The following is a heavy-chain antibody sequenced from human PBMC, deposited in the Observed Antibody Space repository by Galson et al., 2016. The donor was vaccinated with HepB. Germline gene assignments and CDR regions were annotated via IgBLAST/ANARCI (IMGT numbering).Heavy chain of an antibody. Sequence: SETLSLTCTVSGDAISSSRYYWAWIRQPPGKGLQWIQSFSYSGSPYSNPSLTSRVTVSGDTSKNQVSLKLTSVTAADTAVYFCARHEPRYSGHDFFAYWGPGILVTFTP. CDR1: GDAISSSRYY. J-gene: IGHJ4*02. D-gene: IGHD5-12*01. CDR2: FSYSGSP. V-gene: IGHV4-39*01. CDR3: ARHEPRYSGHDFFAY.